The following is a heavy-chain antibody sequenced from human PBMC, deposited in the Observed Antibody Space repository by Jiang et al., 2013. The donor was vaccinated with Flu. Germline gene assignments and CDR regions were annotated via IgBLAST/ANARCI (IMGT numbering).Heavy chain of an antibody. J-gene: IGHJ4*02. D-gene: IGHD5-18*01. V-gene: IGHV4-38-2*01. CDR3: ARSTAVDTGMVMFDF. CDR2: IHYSERS. Sequence: LLKPSETLSLTCSVSGYAISSGYYWGWIRQSPGKGLDWIGSIHYSERSHYNPFLKSRVSTSVDTSKNQVSLEVRSVTAADTAVYYCARSTAVDTGMVMFDFWGQGILVTVSS. CDR1: GYAISSGYY.